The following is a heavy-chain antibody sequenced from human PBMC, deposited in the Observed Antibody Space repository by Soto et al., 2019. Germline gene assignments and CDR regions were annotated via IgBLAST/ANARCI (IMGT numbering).Heavy chain of an antibody. CDR2: INAGNGNT. CDR1: GYTFTSYA. J-gene: IGHJ5*02. CDR3: ARGQWEFIWFDP. D-gene: IGHD1-26*01. Sequence: QVQLVQSGAEEKKPGASVKVSCKASGYTFTSYAMHWVRQAPGQRLEWMGWINAGNGNTKYSQKFQGRVTITRDTSASTAYMELSSLRSEDTAVYHCARGQWEFIWFDPWGQGTLVTVSS. V-gene: IGHV1-3*05.